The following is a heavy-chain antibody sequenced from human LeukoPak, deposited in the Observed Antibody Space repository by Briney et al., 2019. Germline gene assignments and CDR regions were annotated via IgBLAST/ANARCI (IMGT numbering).Heavy chain of an antibody. CDR1: GFTFSSYA. V-gene: IGHV3-30*01. D-gene: IGHD3-22*01. Sequence: SGGSLRLSCAASGFTFSSYAMHWVRQAPGKGLEWVAVISYDGSNKYYADSVKGRFTISRDNSKNTLYLQMNSLRAEDTAVYYCASLSEYYYDSSGYTWGRGTLVTVSS. CDR3: ASLSEYYYDSSGYT. CDR2: ISYDGSNK. J-gene: IGHJ5*02.